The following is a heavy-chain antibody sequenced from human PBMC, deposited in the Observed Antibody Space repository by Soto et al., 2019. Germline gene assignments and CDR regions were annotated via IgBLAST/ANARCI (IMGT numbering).Heavy chain of an antibody. J-gene: IGHJ4*02. Sequence: GSLRLSGAASGFTVSSNYMSWVRQAPGKGLEWVSVIYSGGSTYYADSVKGRFTISRDKSKNTLYLQMNSLRAEDTAVYYCARDEGGSGWYPGYWGQGTLVTVSS. V-gene: IGHV3-66*01. D-gene: IGHD6-19*01. CDR2: IYSGGST. CDR1: GFTVSSNY. CDR3: ARDEGGSGWYPGY.